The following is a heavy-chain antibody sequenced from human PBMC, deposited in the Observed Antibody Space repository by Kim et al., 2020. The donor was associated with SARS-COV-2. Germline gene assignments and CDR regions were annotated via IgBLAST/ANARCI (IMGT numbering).Heavy chain of an antibody. CDR1: GYTFTSYY. D-gene: IGHD6-19*01. CDR3: ASNPREYSSGWYGSYYFDY. V-gene: IGHV1-46*01. Sequence: ASVKVSCKASGYTFTSYYMHWVRQAPGQGLEWMGIINPSGVSTRYAQKFQGKITMTRDTSTSTVYMELSSLRSEDTAVYYCASNPREYSSGWYGSYYFDYWGQGTLVTGSS. J-gene: IGHJ4*02. CDR2: INPSGVST.